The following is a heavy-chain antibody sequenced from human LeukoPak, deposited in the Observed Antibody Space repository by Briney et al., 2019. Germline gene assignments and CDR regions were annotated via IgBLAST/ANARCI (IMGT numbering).Heavy chain of an antibody. D-gene: IGHD1-26*01. CDR3: TRHFSLGATADC. CDR1: GYRFDNYR. CDR2: IYPGDSET. V-gene: IGHV5-51*01. Sequence: GESLQISCQGSGYRFDNYRIGWVRQMPGQGLEWMGIIYPGDSETRYSPSFQGQVTISADKSINTAYLQWGSLKASDTAMYYCTRHFSLGATADCWGQGTLVTVSS. J-gene: IGHJ4*01.